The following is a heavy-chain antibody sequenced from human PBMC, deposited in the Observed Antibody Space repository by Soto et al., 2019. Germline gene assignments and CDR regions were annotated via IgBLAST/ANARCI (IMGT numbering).Heavy chain of an antibody. D-gene: IGHD1-26*01. CDR1: GASFSDYC. CDR2: INQGGST. Sequence: SETLSLTCAVYGASFSDYCWTWIRQFPGKGLEWIGEINQGGSTIYNPSLKSRVTISVDTSKTQFSLKMYSVTAADTAMYYCARGSLGPRLANWGQGTLVTVSS. V-gene: IGHV4-34*01. CDR3: ARGSLGPRLAN. J-gene: IGHJ4*02.